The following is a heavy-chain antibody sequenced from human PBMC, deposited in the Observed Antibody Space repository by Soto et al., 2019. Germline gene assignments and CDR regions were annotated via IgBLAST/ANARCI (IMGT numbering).Heavy chain of an antibody. Sequence: ASVKVSCRASGYTFTKYGITWMRQAPGQGFEWMGWILPKNQNTNYAQKLQGRVTMTTDTSTSTAYMELRSLRFDDTAVYYCARSRRDCDRESCYSDFDYWGQGTLVTVSS. D-gene: IGHD2-15*01. CDR2: ILPKNQNT. J-gene: IGHJ4*02. CDR3: ARSRRDCDRESCYSDFDY. CDR1: GYTFTKYG. V-gene: IGHV1-18*04.